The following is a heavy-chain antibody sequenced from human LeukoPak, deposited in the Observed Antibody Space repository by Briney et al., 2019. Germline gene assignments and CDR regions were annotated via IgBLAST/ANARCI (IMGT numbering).Heavy chain of an antibody. CDR1: GFTFSSYV. CDR3: AKKGSGLTGTTVGLDY. J-gene: IGHJ4*02. V-gene: IGHV3-30*18. CDR2: ISYDGYDK. Sequence: PGGSLRLSCAASGFTFSSYVMHWVRQAPGKGLERVAVISYDGYDKYYADSVKGRFTISRDNSKNTLYLQMNSLRGEDTAVYYCAKKGSGLTGTTVGLDYWGQGTLVTVSS. D-gene: IGHD1-20*01.